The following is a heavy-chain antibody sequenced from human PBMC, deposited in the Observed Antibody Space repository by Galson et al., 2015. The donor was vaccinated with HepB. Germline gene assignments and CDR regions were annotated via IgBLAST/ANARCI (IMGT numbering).Heavy chain of an antibody. CDR2: TYYRSKWYN. D-gene: IGHD3-10*01. Sequence: CAISGDSVSSNSAAWNWIRQSPSRGLEWLGRTYYRSKWYNDYAVSVKSRITINPDTSKNQFSLQLNSVTPEDTAVYYCARGFRVFWGGFGEKPYYFDYWGQGTLVTVSS. CDR1: GDSVSSNSAA. CDR3: ARGFRVFWGGFGEKPYYFDY. J-gene: IGHJ4*02. V-gene: IGHV6-1*01.